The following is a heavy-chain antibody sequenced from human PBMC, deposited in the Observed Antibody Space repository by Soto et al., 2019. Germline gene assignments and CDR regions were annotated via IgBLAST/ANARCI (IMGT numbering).Heavy chain of an antibody. D-gene: IGHD1-26*01. V-gene: IGHV1-3*01. CDR3: ARGLGLYYFDY. CDR1: GYTFTSYA. Sequence: ASVKVSCKASGYTFTSYAMHWARQAPGQRLEWMGWINAGNGNTKYSQKLQGRVTITRDTSASTAYMELSSLRSEDTAVYYCARGLGLYYFDYWGQGTLVTVSS. CDR2: INAGNGNT. J-gene: IGHJ4*02.